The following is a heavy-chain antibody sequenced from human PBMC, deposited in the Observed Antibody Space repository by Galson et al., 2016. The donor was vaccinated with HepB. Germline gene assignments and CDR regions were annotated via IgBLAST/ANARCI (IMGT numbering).Heavy chain of an antibody. Sequence: SLRLSCAASGFSFSDYGMTWVRQAPGRGLEWVSGISGGATATYNADSVKGRFAISRDNSKNTLFLQMNNLRAEDTALYYCAKVTRPGISAPRYGMDVWGKGTPVTVSS. J-gene: IGHJ6*04. V-gene: IGHV3-23*01. CDR2: ISGGATAT. CDR1: GFSFSDYG. D-gene: IGHD6-13*01. CDR3: AKVTRPGISAPRYGMDV.